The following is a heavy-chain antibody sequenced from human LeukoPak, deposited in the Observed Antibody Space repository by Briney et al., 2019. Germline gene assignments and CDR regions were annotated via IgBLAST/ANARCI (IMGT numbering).Heavy chain of an antibody. CDR2: ISPSGST. V-gene: IGHV4-4*02. CDR1: DVSIFRSNW. Sequence: ASETLSLTCTVSDVSIFRSNWWSWVRQPPGKGLEWIGQISPSGSTNYSPSLKSRVTMSGDTSKNQFSLKLSSVTAADTAVYYCAREAYYYDSSGYRRFDYWGQGTLVTVSS. D-gene: IGHD3-22*01. J-gene: IGHJ4*02. CDR3: AREAYYYDSSGYRRFDY.